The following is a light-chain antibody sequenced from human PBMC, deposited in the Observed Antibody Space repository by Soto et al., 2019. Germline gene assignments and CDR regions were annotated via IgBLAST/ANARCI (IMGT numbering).Light chain of an antibody. J-gene: IGKJ1*01. CDR2: GAV. Sequence: DIQMTQSPSSLSASVGASVPITCRASQSIASYENWYQQKPRKAPKLLILGAVILQSGVPSRFSGSGSGTDFTLTISSLQPEDFATYYCQRDYNNIRTFGQGTKVDIK. CDR1: QSIASY. V-gene: IGKV1-39*01. CDR3: QRDYNNIRT.